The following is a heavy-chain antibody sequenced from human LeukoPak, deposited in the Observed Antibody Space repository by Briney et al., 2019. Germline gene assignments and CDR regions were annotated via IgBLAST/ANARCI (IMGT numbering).Heavy chain of an antibody. J-gene: IGHJ6*03. V-gene: IGHV4-59*01. CDR1: GGSISSYY. D-gene: IGHD2-15*01. CDR2: IYYSGST. CDR3: ARSSYCSGGSCYPAGYYYYMDV. Sequence: SETLSLTCTVSGGSISSYYWSWIRQPPGKGLEWIGYIYYSGSTNYNPSLKSRVTISVDTSRNQFSLKLSSVTAADTAVYYCARSSYCSGGSCYPAGYYYYMDVWGKGTTVTISS.